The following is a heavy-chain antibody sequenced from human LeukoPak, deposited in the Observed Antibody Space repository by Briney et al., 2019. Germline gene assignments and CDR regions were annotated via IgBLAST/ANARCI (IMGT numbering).Heavy chain of an antibody. D-gene: IGHD2-8*01. Sequence: PSETLSLTCAVSGGSISSYYWGWFRQPPGKGLEWIGYIYYSGSTNYNPSLKSRVTISVDTSKNQFSLKLSSVTAADTAVYYCARMGVYYYYYYMDVWGKGTTVTVSS. V-gene: IGHV4-59*01. J-gene: IGHJ6*03. CDR3: ARMGVYYYYYYMDV. CDR2: IYYSGST. CDR1: GGSISSYY.